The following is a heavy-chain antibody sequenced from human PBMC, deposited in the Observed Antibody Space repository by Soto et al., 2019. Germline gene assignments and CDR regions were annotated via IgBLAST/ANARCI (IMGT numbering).Heavy chain of an antibody. CDR1: GGSISSYY. CDR2: IYYSGST. CDR3: AREEYCSGGSCYSGMFDY. J-gene: IGHJ4*02. V-gene: IGHV4-59*01. Sequence: SETLSLTCTVSGGSISSYYWSWIRQPPGKGLEWIGYIYYSGSTNYNPSLKSRVTISVGTSKNQFSLKLSSVTAADTAVYYCAREEYCSGGSCYSGMFDYWGQGTLVTVSS. D-gene: IGHD2-15*01.